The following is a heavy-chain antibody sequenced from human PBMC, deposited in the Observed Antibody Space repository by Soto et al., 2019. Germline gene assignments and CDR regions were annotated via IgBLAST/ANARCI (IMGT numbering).Heavy chain of an antibody. J-gene: IGHJ6*02. V-gene: IGHV4-30-4*01. CDR3: ARDPYGDYVSRGGMDV. Sequence: SETLSLTCTVSGGSISSGDYYWSWIRQPPGKGLEWIGYIYYSGSTYYNPSLKSRVTISVDTSKNQFSLKLSSVTAADTAVYYCARDPYGDYVSRGGMDVWGQGTTVTVS. CDR2: IYYSGST. CDR1: GGSISSGDYY. D-gene: IGHD4-17*01.